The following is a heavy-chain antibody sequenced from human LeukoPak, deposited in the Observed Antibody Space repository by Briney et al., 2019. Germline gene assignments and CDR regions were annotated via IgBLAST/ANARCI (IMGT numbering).Heavy chain of an antibody. V-gene: IGHV3-74*01. CDR1: GFTFSSYW. D-gene: IGHD5-24*01. Sequence: GGSLRLSCAASGFTFSSYWMHWVRQAPGKGLVWVSRINSDGSSTSYADSVKGRFTISRDNSKNTLYLQMNSLRAEDTAVYYCARDSPESRDGYNWDYWGQGTLVTVSS. CDR2: INSDGSST. J-gene: IGHJ4*02. CDR3: ARDSPESRDGYNWDY.